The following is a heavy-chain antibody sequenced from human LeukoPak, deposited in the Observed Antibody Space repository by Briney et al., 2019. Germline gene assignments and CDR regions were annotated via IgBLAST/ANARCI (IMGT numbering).Heavy chain of an antibody. J-gene: IGHJ6*03. V-gene: IGHV4-59*01. Sequence: SETLSLTCTVSGGSISSYYWSWIRQPPGKGLEWIGYIYYSGSTNYNPSLKSRVTISVDTSKNLFSLKLSSVTAADTAVYYCARAKTYYYDSSGYRSPLYYYYYMDVWGKGTTVTVSS. CDR3: ARAKTYYYDSSGYRSPLYYYYYMDV. D-gene: IGHD3-22*01. CDR2: IYYSGST. CDR1: GGSISSYY.